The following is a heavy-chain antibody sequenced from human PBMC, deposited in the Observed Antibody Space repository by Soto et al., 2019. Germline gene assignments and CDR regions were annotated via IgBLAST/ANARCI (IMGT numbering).Heavy chain of an antibody. J-gene: IGHJ6*02. CDR2: IYSGGST. Sequence: GGSLRVSCAASVFTVSSNYMSWVRQAPGRGLEWGSVIYSGGSTYDAASVRGRFTISRDNTKNTLYIQMKSLSAEDTAVYYCARDPPATRHGMDVWGQGTTVTVSS. CDR3: ARDPPATRHGMDV. V-gene: IGHV3-53*01. CDR1: VFTVSSNY.